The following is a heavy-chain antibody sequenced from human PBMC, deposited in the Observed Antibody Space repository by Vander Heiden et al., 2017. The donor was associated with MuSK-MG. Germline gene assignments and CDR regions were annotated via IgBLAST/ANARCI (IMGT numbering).Heavy chain of an antibody. CDR3: ARANYGDFRRRHFDY. CDR1: GYSISSGYF. CDR2: LYHRGDT. Sequence: QVQLQESGPGLVKPSETLSLTCAVSGYSISSGYFWAWIRQPPGKGLEWIASLYHRGDTHYNPSLKSRVTISLGTSKNQFSLRLSSVTAADTAEYYCARANYGDFRRRHFDYWGQGTLVTVSS. D-gene: IGHD4-17*01. J-gene: IGHJ4*02. V-gene: IGHV4-38-2*01.